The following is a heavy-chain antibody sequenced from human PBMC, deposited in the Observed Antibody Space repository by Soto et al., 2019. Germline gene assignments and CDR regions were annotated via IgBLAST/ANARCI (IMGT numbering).Heavy chain of an antibody. D-gene: IGHD5-18*01. CDR1: GFSFSNVW. V-gene: IGHV3-15*01. CDR2: IKSKSDGGTP. J-gene: IGHJ4*01. CDR3: TTLHSYGLDY. Sequence: GGSLRLSCAASGFSFSNVWMSWVRQAPGKGLEWVGHIKSKSDGGTPDYAAPVKGRFNISRDDSKNKLYVQMNSLKSEDTAVYYCTTLHSYGLDYWGHGALVTVSS.